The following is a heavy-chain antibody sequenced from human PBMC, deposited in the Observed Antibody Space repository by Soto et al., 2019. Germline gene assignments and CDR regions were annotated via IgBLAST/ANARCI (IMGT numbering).Heavy chain of an antibody. Sequence: SETLSLTCTVSGGSISSGGYYWSWIRQHPGKGLEWIGSIYYSGSTHYNPSLKSRVIISVDTSKNQFSLKLRSVTAADTAVYYCARTYSDFWSGYFDYWGQGTLVTVSS. CDR1: GGSISSGGYY. D-gene: IGHD3-3*01. V-gene: IGHV4-39*01. CDR3: ARTYSDFWSGYFDY. CDR2: IYYSGST. J-gene: IGHJ4*02.